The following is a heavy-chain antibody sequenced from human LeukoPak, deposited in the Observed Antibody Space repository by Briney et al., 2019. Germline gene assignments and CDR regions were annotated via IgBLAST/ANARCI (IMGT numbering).Heavy chain of an antibody. CDR3: ARMVQTTPYYYMDV. CDR2: ISSSGSTI. J-gene: IGHJ6*03. CDR1: GFTFSDYY. D-gene: IGHD4/OR15-4a*01. Sequence: GGSLRLSCAASGFTFSDYYMSWIRQAPGKGLEGVSYISSSGSTIYYADSVKGRFTISRDNAKNSLYLQMNSLRAEDTAVYYCARMVQTTPYYYMDVWGKGTTVTVSS. V-gene: IGHV3-11*01.